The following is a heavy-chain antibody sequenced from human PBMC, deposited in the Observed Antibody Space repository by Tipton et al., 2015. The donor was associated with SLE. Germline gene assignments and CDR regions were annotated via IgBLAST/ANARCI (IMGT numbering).Heavy chain of an antibody. V-gene: IGHV3-21*06. CDR1: GFIFSSYS. CDR2: ISSSSSYM. CDR3: ARGGWRLDI. Sequence: SLRLSCTASGFIFSSYSMNWVRQAPGKGLEWVSSISSSSSYMYYADSVKGRFTISRDNARNSVYLQTSNLRVEDTAIYYCARGGWRLDIWGQGTLVTVSS. J-gene: IGHJ4*02. D-gene: IGHD6-25*01.